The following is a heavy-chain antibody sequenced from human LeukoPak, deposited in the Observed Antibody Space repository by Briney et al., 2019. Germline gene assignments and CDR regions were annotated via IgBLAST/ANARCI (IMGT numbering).Heavy chain of an antibody. CDR2: IYYSGST. D-gene: IGHD3-22*01. CDR3: ARSDSSGYYRLFDY. Sequence: SETLSLTCTVSGGSISSSSYYWGWIRQPPGKGLEWIGSIYYSGSTPYNPSLKSRVTISVDTSKNQFSLKLSSVTAADTAVYYCARSDSSGYYRLFDYWGQGTLVTVSS. CDR1: GGSISSSSYY. J-gene: IGHJ4*02. V-gene: IGHV4-39*07.